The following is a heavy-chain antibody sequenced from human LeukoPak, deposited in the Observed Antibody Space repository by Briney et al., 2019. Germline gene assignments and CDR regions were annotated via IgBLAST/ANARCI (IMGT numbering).Heavy chain of an antibody. CDR2: IRYDGSNK. CDR1: GFTFSSYG. Sequence: PGGSLRLSCAASGFTFSSYGMHWVRQAPGKGLEWVAFIRYDGSNKYYADSVKGRFTISRDNSKNTLYLQMNSLRAEDTAVYYCARDLVAATTPFFDYWGQGTLVTVSS. J-gene: IGHJ4*02. V-gene: IGHV3-30*02. CDR3: ARDLVAATTPFFDY. D-gene: IGHD2-15*01.